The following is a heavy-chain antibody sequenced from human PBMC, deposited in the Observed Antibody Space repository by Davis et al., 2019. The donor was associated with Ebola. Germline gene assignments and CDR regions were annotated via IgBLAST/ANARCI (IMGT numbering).Heavy chain of an antibody. D-gene: IGHD3-10*01. CDR2: IYTRGST. CDR1: GGSITSGSYF. Sequence: PSETLSLTCTASGGSITSGSYFWSWIRQPAGKGLEWIVHIYTRGSTSYNPSLKSRVIISLDSSKNQFSLKLSSVTAADTAVYYCAREVLWYLDLWGRGTLVTVSS. J-gene: IGHJ2*01. V-gene: IGHV4-61*09. CDR3: AREVLWYLDL.